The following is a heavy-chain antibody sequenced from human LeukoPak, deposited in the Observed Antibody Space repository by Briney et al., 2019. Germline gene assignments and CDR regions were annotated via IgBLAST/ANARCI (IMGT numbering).Heavy chain of an antibody. CDR2: INHSGST. CDR3: ARTGTVVVPALDY. D-gene: IGHD2-2*01. Sequence: SETLSLTCAVYGGSFSGYYWSWIRQPPGKGLEWIGEINHSGSTNYNPSLKSRVTISVDTSKNQFSLKLSSVTAADTAVYYCARTGTVVVPALDYWGQGTLVTVSS. J-gene: IGHJ4*02. V-gene: IGHV4-34*01. CDR1: GGSFSGYY.